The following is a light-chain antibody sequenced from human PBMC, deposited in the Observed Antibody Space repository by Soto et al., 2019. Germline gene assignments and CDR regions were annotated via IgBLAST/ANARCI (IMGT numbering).Light chain of an antibody. CDR2: AAS. J-gene: IGKJ3*01. Sequence: DLQMTQSPSSLSASVGDRVTISCRASQRISSFVHWYQYKPGTAPKLVIYAASSLATGVPSRFSGSGSGTDSTLTITNLQPEDFATYFCQQGYIAPFTFGPGTKVDL. V-gene: IGKV1-39*01. CDR3: QQGYIAPFT. CDR1: QRISSF.